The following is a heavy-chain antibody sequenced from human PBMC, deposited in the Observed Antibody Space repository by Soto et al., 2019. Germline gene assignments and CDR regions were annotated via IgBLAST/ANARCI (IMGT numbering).Heavy chain of an antibody. CDR3: AREMLTGLYGDYYGLDV. J-gene: IGHJ6*02. CDR1: GYTFTSYY. Sequence: ASVKVSCKASGYTFTSYYMHWVRQAPGQGLEWMGIINPSGGSTSYAQKFQGRVTMTRDTSTSTVYMELSSLRSEDTAVYYCAREMLTGLYGDYYGLDVWGQGTTVTVSS. D-gene: IGHD3-9*01. CDR2: INPSGGST. V-gene: IGHV1-46*01.